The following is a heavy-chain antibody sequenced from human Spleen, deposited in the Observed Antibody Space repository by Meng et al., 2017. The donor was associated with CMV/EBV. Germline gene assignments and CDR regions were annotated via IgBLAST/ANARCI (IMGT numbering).Heavy chain of an antibody. V-gene: IGHV1-8*02. D-gene: IGHD2-2*01. J-gene: IGHJ4*02. Sequence: ASVKVSCKASGYNFVAHYMHWVRQAPGQGLEWMGWMNTNSDNRGYAQKFQGRVTMTRDTSTDTAYMELRSLRSEDTAVYYCARDIVVVPAGIGYFDYWGQGTLVTVSS. CDR1: GYNFVAHY. CDR2: MNTNSDNR. CDR3: ARDIVVVPAGIGYFDY.